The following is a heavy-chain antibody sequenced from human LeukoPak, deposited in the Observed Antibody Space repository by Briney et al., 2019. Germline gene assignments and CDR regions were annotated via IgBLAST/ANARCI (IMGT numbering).Heavy chain of an antibody. Sequence: GGSLRLSCAASGFTFSSYSMNWVRQAPGKGLEWVSYVSSSSSTIYYADSVKGRFTISRDNAKNSLYLQMNSLRADDSAVYYCARYCTFRTCSATNFDAWGQGTLVTVSS. J-gene: IGHJ4*02. V-gene: IGHV3-48*04. CDR3: ARYCTFRTCSATNFDA. CDR2: VSSSSSTI. D-gene: IGHD2-8*01. CDR1: GFTFSSYS.